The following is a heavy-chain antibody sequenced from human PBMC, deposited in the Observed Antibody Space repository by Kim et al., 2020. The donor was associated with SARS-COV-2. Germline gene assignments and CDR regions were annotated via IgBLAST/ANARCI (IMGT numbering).Heavy chain of an antibody. J-gene: IGHJ5*02. D-gene: IGHD3-9*01. CDR3: ASLFRGIFWHWFDP. Sequence: SETLSLTCTVSGGSISSSSYYWGWIRQPPGKGLEWIGSIYYSGSTYYNPSLKSRVTISVDTSKNQFSLKLSSVTAADTAVYYCASLFRGIFWHWFDPWGQGTLVTVSS. V-gene: IGHV4-39*01. CDR1: GGSISSSSYY. CDR2: IYYSGST.